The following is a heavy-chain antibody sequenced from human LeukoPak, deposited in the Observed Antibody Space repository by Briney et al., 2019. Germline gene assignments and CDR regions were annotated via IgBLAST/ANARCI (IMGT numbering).Heavy chain of an antibody. Sequence: GGSLRLSCAASGFTFSSYAMSWVRQAPGKGLEWVSATSGSGGSTYYADSVKGRFTISRDNSKNTLYLQMNSLRAEDTAVYYCAKDGIWSGSPMDVWGKGTTVTVSS. CDR3: AKDGIWSGSPMDV. V-gene: IGHV3-23*01. D-gene: IGHD3-3*01. CDR1: GFTFSSYA. CDR2: TSGSGGST. J-gene: IGHJ6*03.